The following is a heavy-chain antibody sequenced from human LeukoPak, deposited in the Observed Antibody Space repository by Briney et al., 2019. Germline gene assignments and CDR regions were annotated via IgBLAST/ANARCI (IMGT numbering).Heavy chain of an antibody. Sequence: SVKVSCKASGFTFTSSAMQWVRQARGQRLEWIGWIVVGSGNTNYAQKFQERVTITRDMSTSTAYMELSSLRSEDTAVYYCAAVTMVRGVIPDYWGQGTLVTVSS. CDR3: AAVTMVRGVIPDY. V-gene: IGHV1-58*02. D-gene: IGHD3-10*01. CDR2: IVVGSGNT. J-gene: IGHJ4*02. CDR1: GFTFTSSA.